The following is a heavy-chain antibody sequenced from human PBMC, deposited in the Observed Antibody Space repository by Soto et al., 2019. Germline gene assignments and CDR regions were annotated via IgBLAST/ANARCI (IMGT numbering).Heavy chain of an antibody. CDR1: GYSFTSYW. D-gene: IGHD3-22*01. CDR3: ARSDRGGDLVYDSSGYDY. J-gene: IGHJ4*02. CDR2: IYPGDSDT. V-gene: IGHV5-51*01. Sequence: GESLKISCKGSGYSFTSYWIGWVRQMPGKGLEWMGIIYPGDSDTRYSPSFQGQVTISADKSISTAYLQWSSLKASDTAMYYCARSDRGGDLVYDSSGYDYWGQGTLVTVSS.